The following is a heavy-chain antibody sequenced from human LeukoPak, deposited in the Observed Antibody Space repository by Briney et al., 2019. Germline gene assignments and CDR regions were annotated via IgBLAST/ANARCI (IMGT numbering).Heavy chain of an antibody. CDR2: IIPILGIA. CDR1: GYTFTSYA. CDR3: ARLSIAAAGFDY. V-gene: IGHV1-69*04. J-gene: IGHJ4*02. D-gene: IGHD6-13*01. Sequence: ASVKVSCKASGYTFTSYAISWVRQAPGQGLEWMGRIIPILGIANYAQKFQGRVTITADKSTSTAYMELSSLRSEDTAVYYCARLSIAAAGFDYWGQGTLVTVSS.